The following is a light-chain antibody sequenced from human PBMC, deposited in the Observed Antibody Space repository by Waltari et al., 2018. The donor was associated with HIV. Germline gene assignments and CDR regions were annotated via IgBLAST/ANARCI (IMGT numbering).Light chain of an antibody. CDR1: SSDVGNHNY. Sequence: QSALTQPASVSGSPGQSITLSCTGTSSDVGNHNYVSWYQQHPDNVPKLLIYGVSTRPSGVSPRFSGSKAGNTASLTISGLQAEDEANYYCSSYSSTTTVGLCGGGTKLTVL. J-gene: IGLJ2*01. CDR3: SSYSSTTTVGL. V-gene: IGLV2-14*03. CDR2: GVS.